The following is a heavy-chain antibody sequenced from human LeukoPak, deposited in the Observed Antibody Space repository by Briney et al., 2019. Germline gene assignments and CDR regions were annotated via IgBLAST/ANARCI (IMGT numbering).Heavy chain of an antibody. CDR1: GGSISSGSYY. CDR3: ARVAVGYYVDY. V-gene: IGHV4-61*02. Sequence: PSQTLSLTCTVSGGSISSGSYYWSWIRQPAGKGLEWIGRIHTSGSTNYNPSLKGRVTISVDTSKNQFSLKLSSVTAADTAVYYCARVAVGYYVDYWGQGTLVTVPS. CDR2: IHTSGST. J-gene: IGHJ4*02. D-gene: IGHD3-22*01.